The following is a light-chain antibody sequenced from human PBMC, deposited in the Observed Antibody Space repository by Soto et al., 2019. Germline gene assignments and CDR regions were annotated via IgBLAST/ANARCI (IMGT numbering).Light chain of an antibody. Sequence: QSVLTQPRSVSGSPGQSVTISCTGTSSDVGGYNYVSWYQQRPGKAPKLMIYDVSKRPSGVPDRFSGSKSGNTASLTISGLQAEDEADYYCCSYAGSYTGVFGGGTKLTVL. J-gene: IGLJ3*02. CDR1: SSDVGGYNY. CDR3: CSYAGSYTGV. CDR2: DVS. V-gene: IGLV2-11*01.